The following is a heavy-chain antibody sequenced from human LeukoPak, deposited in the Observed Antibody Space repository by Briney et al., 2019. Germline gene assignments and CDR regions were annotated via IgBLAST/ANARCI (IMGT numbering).Heavy chain of an antibody. CDR1: GGSISSGGYY. CDR3: ARDAYYYDSSGLAFDY. J-gene: IGHJ4*02. D-gene: IGHD3-22*01. Sequence: PSETLSLTCTVSGGSISSGGYYWSWIRQHPGKGLEWIGYIYYSGSTYYNPSLRSRVTISVDMSKNQFSLKLNSVTAADTAVYYCARDAYYYDSSGLAFDYWGQGTLVTVSS. V-gene: IGHV4-31*03. CDR2: IYYSGST.